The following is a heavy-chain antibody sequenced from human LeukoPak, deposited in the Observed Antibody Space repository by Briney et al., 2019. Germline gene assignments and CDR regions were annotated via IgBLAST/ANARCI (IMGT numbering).Heavy chain of an antibody. Sequence: GGSLRLSCAASGFTFSSYSMNWVRQAPGKGLEWVSYISSSSSTIYYADSVKGRFTISRDNAKSSLYLQMNSLRAEDTAVYYCARDRGVYGDDYWGQGTLVTVSS. D-gene: IGHD4-17*01. CDR3: ARDRGVYGDDY. CDR1: GFTFSSYS. J-gene: IGHJ4*02. V-gene: IGHV3-48*01. CDR2: ISSSSSTI.